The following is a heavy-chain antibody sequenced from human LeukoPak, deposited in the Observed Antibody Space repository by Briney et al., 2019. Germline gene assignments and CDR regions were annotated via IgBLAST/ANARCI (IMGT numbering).Heavy chain of an antibody. CDR2: ISGSGGST. V-gene: IGHV3-23*01. Sequence: GGSLRLSCAASGFTFSNYVLGWVRQAPGKRLQWVSPISGSGGSTYYADSVKGRFTISRDNSGNTLYLQMYSLRAEDTAIYYCKMGDGSPPLGQWGQGALVTVSS. D-gene: IGHD5-24*01. CDR1: GFTFSNYV. J-gene: IGHJ1*01. CDR3: KMGDGSPPLGQ.